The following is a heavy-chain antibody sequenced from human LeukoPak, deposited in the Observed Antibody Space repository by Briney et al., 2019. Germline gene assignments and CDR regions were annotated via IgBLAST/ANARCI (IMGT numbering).Heavy chain of an antibody. V-gene: IGHV3-21*01. CDR2: ISSSSSYI. CDR1: GFTFSTYS. CDR3: VKVAKYYYGSETYYFFEH. Sequence: GGSLRLSCAASGFTFSTYSINWVRQAPGKGLEWVSSISSSSSYIYYADSVKGRFTISRDNAKNSLDLQMNSLRVEDTAIYYCVKVAKYYYGSETYYFFEHWGQGTLVTVSS. J-gene: IGHJ4*02. D-gene: IGHD3-10*01.